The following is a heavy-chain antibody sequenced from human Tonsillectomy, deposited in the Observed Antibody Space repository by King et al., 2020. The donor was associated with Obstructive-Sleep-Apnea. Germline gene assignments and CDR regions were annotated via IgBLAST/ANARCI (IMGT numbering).Heavy chain of an antibody. J-gene: IGHJ4*01. CDR1: GFTFDDYA. Sequence: QLVQSGGGLVQPGRSLRLSCAASGFTFDDYAMHWVRQAPGKGLEWVSGISGNSGTIGYADSMKGRFTISRDNAKNSLYLQMNSLRAEDTALYYCAEAHCTSATCSFAYFDYWGQGTLVTVSS. V-gene: IGHV3-9*01. CDR3: AEAHCTSATCSFAYFDY. D-gene: IGHD2-2*01. CDR2: ISGNSGTI.